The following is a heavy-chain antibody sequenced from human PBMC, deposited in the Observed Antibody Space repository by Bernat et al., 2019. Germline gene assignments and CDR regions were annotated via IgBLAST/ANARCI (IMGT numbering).Heavy chain of an antibody. CDR1: GFTFSSYG. CDR3: AADLNYSGYESASWRRILGY. D-gene: IGHD5-12*01. V-gene: IGHV3-33*01. CDR2: IWYDGSNK. J-gene: IGHJ4*02. Sequence: QVQLVESGGGVVQPGRSLRLSCAASGFTFSSYGMHWVRQAPGKGLEWVAVIWYDGSNKYYADSVKGRFTISRDNSKNTLYLQMNSLRAEDTAVYYCAADLNYSGYESASWRRILGYWGQGTLVTVSS.